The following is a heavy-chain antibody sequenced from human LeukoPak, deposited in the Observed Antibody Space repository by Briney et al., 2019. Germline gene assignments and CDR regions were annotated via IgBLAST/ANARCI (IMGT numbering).Heavy chain of an antibody. V-gene: IGHV4-59*01. D-gene: IGHD5-12*01. Sequence: SETLSLTCTVSGGSISSYYWSWIRQPPGKGLEWIGYIYYSGSTNYNPSLKSRVTISVDTSKNQFSLKLSSVTAADTAVYYCARSLPGYSGYVAKFDYWGQGTLVIVSS. J-gene: IGHJ4*02. CDR2: IYYSGST. CDR1: GGSISSYY. CDR3: ARSLPGYSGYVAKFDY.